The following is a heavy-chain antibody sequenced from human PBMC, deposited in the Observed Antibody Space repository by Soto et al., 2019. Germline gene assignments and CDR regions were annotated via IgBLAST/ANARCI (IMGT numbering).Heavy chain of an antibody. J-gene: IGHJ2*01. CDR2: IIPIFGTA. CDR3: ARVGGGYNFRYCDL. Sequence: QVQLVQSGAEVKKPGSSVKVSCKASGGTFSSYAISWVRQAPGQGLEWMGGIIPIFGTANYAQKFQGRVTITADESTRTAYRERSSLRSEDTAVYYCARVGGGYNFRYCDLWVRGTLVTVSS. V-gene: IGHV1-69*12. CDR1: GGTFSSYA. D-gene: IGHD5-12*01.